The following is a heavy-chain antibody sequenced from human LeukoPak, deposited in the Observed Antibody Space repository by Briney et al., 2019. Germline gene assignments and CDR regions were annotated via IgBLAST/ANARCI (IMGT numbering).Heavy chain of an antibody. J-gene: IGHJ5*02. CDR2: MNPNSGNT. V-gene: IGHV1-8*01. CDR3: ARGPNKSDGGNSGSAWFDP. CDR1: GYTFTTYD. Sequence: ASVKVSCKAAGYTFTTYDINWVRQATGQGLEWMGWMNPNSGNTGYAQKFEGRVTMTRNTSISTAYMELSSLRSEDTAVYYCARGPNKSDGGNSGSAWFDPWGQGTLVTVSS. D-gene: IGHD4-23*01.